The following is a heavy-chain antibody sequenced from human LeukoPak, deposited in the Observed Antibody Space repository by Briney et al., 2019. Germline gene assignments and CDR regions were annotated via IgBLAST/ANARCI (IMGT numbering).Heavy chain of an antibody. CDR2: ISSNGGST. CDR1: GFTFSSYA. V-gene: IGHV3-64*01. D-gene: IGHD2-15*01. Sequence: QAGGSLRLSCAASGFTFSSYAMHWVRQAPGKGLEYVSAISSNGGSTYYANSVKGRFTISRDNSKNTLYLQMGSLRAEDMAVYYCARERYCSGGSCRLLDAFDIWGQGTMVTVSP. CDR3: ARERYCSGGSCRLLDAFDI. J-gene: IGHJ3*02.